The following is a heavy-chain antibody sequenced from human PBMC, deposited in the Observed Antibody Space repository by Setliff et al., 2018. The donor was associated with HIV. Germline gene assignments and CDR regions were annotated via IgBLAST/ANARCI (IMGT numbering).Heavy chain of an antibody. V-gene: IGHV5-51*01. Sequence: PGESLKISCKGSRYSFTNYWVGWVRQMPANGLEWMGLIWPDDSDTRYSPSFQGQVTISADKSLSTAYLQWGSLQASDTAMYYCARQADDYGDYGFDYWGQGTLVTVSS. J-gene: IGHJ4*02. CDR2: IWPDDSDT. CDR1: RYSFTNYW. D-gene: IGHD4-17*01. CDR3: ARQADDYGDYGFDY.